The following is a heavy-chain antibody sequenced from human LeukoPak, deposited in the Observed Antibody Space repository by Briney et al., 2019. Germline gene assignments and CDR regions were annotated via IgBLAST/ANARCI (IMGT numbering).Heavy chain of an antibody. D-gene: IGHD3-10*01. CDR3: ARDAPYLDY. CDR1: GFTFINYA. V-gene: IGHV3-64*01. J-gene: IGHJ4*02. CDR2: ISSNGGST. Sequence: PGGSLRLSFAASGFTFINYAMHWVRQAPGKGLEYVSAISSNGGSTDYANSVKGRFTISRDNSKNTLYLQRGSLRAEDMAVYHCARDAPYLDYWGQGTLVTVSS.